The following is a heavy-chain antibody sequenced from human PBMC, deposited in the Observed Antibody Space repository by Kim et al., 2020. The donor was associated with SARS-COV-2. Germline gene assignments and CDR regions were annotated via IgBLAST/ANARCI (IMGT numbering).Heavy chain of an antibody. J-gene: IGHJ4*02. V-gene: IGHV1-3*01. CDR1: GHFFTGDS. D-gene: IGHD3-16*01. CDR3: LGGFYVDY. Sequence: ASVKVSCKTSGHFFTGDSIHWVRQAPGQGLEWMGGIDCGNGNTIYSQKFQGRVTFTTDTSASTAYMELSFLRSEDSAVYYCLGGFYVDYWGQGTLVTVSS. CDR2: IDCGNGNT.